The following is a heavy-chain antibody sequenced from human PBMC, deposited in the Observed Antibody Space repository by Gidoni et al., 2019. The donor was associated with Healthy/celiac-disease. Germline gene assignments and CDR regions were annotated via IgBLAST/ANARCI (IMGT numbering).Heavy chain of an antibody. CDR2: INHSGST. CDR1: GGSFSGYY. Sequence: QVQLQQWGAGLLKPSETLSLTCAVYGGSFSGYYWSCLRQPPGKGLEWIGEINHSGSTNYNPSLKSRVTISVDTSKNQFSLKLSSVTAADTAVYYCARQVVATIPYYYYYYMDVWGKGTTVTVSS. V-gene: IGHV4-34*01. D-gene: IGHD5-12*01. CDR3: ARQVVATIPYYYYYYMDV. J-gene: IGHJ6*03.